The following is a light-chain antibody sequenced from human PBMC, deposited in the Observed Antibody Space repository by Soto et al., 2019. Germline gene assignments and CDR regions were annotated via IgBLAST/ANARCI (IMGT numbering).Light chain of an antibody. Sequence: DIVMTQSPDSLAVSLGERATINCKSSQRVLYSSSNKNYLAWYQQKPGQPPKLLIYWASTRESGVPDRFSGSGSGTDFTLTISSLPAEDAAVYYCQQYCSSPWTFGQGTKVDIK. CDR1: QRVLYSSSNKNY. J-gene: IGKJ1*01. CDR2: WAS. CDR3: QQYCSSPWT. V-gene: IGKV4-1*01.